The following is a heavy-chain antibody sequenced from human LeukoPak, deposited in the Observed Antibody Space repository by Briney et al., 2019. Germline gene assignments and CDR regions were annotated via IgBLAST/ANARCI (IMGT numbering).Heavy chain of an antibody. J-gene: IGHJ4*02. CDR2: IRTKANGGTT. V-gene: IGHV3-49*04. Sequence: PGGSLRLSCTASGFTFGDYAMSWVRQAPGKGLEWLGFIRTKANGGTTEYAASVKGRFTISRDDSKSIAYLQMNSLTTEDTAVYYCTRAVNFVVVTAHFDCWGQGTLVTVSS. D-gene: IGHD2-21*02. CDR3: TRAVNFVVVTAHFDC. CDR1: GFTFGDYA.